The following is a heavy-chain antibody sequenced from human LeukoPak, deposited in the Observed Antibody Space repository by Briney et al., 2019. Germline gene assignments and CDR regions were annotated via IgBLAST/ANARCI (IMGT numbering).Heavy chain of an antibody. CDR1: GFTFSDYY. D-gene: IGHD3-10*01. V-gene: IGHV3-7*01. J-gene: IGHJ4*02. CDR2: IKQDGSEK. Sequence: PGGSLRLSCAASGFTFSDYYMSWIRQAPGKGLEWVANIKQDGSEKNYADSVKGRFTISRDNAKNSLSLQMNSLRVEDTAVYYCARGFAVDYGGRGTLVTVSS. CDR3: ARGFAVDY.